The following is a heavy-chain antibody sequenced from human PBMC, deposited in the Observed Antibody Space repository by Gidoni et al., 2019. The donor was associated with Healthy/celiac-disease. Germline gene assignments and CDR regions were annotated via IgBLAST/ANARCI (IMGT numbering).Heavy chain of an antibody. D-gene: IGHD6-6*01. CDR1: GCSVSSYY. CDR3: ERGVIAARSIWFDP. CDR2: IYYSGST. Sequence: QVQLQESGPGLVKPSEILSLTCPVSGCSVSSYYWRWIRQPPGKGLEWIGYIYYSGSTNYNPALKSRVTISVDTSKNQFSLKLSSVTAADTAVYYCERGVIAARSIWFDPWGQGTLVTVSS. V-gene: IGHV4-59*02. J-gene: IGHJ5*02.